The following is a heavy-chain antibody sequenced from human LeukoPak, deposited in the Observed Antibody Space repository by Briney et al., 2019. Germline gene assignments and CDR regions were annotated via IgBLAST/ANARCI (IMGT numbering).Heavy chain of an antibody. CDR3: ARAYYDILTAQAYYYGMDV. CDR2: IYYSGST. Sequence: SQTLSLTRTLSGGSLSSGVYYWSWTRQHPGKGLEWIGYIYYSGSTYYNPSLKNRVTISVDTSKNQFSLKLSPVTAADTAVYYCARAYYDILTAQAYYYGMDVWGQGTTVTVSS. J-gene: IGHJ6*02. CDR1: GGSLSSGVYY. D-gene: IGHD3-9*01. V-gene: IGHV4-31*03.